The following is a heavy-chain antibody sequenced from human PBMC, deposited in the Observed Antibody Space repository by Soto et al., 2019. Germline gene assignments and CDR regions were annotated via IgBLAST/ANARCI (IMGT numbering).Heavy chain of an antibody. J-gene: IGHJ5*02. D-gene: IGHD3-16*01. CDR2: ILYDGSYQ. Sequence: XGSLRLSCKASGFTFSDFGMHWVRQAPGKGLEWVSAILYDGSYQYYADSVRGRFTTSRDNSNNTLLLEMNSLRVEDTAVYYCARDRLITYGAKIAPDHWGQGALVTVSS. CDR3: ARDRLITYGAKIAPDH. CDR1: GFTFSDFG. V-gene: IGHV3-33*01.